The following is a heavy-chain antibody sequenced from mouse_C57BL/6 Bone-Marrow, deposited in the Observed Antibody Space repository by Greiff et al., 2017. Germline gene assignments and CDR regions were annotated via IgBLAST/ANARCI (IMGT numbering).Heavy chain of an antibody. V-gene: IGHV7-1*01. CDR2: SRNKANDYTT. CDR1: GFTFSDFY. J-gene: IGHJ2*01. Sequence: EVQLVESGGGLVQSGRSLRLSCATSGFTFSDFYMEWVRQAPGKGLEWIAASRNKANDYTTEYSASVKGRFIVSRDTSQSILYLQMNALRAEDTAIYYCARDAALGSFDYWGQGTTLTVSS. CDR3: ARDAALGSFDY. D-gene: IGHD1-1*01.